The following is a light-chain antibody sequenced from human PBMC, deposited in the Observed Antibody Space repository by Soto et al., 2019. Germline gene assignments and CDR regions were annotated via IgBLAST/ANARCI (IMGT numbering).Light chain of an antibody. Sequence: DIQMTQSPSTLSASLGDRVTITCRASQSISRGLACYQHKPGKAPKLLIYDASSLESGVPSRFSGSGSGTEFTLTISSLQPDDFATYYCQQYNSYSGTFGQGTKVDIK. CDR3: QQYNSYSGT. V-gene: IGKV1-5*01. CDR1: QSISRG. J-gene: IGKJ1*01. CDR2: DAS.